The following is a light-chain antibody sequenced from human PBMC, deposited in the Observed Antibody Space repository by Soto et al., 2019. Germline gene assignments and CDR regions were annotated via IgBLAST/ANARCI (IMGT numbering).Light chain of an antibody. CDR2: AAS. J-gene: IGKJ2*01. CDR1: PSISSY. Sequence: DIQMTQSPSSLSASVGDRVTIPCRASPSISSYLNWHQQKPGKAPKLRIYAASSLQSGGPSRFIGSGSGRAFTITISSLQPEEFAAYYCQQSGSPPPWTFGQGTKLEIK. CDR3: QQSGSPPPWT. V-gene: IGKV1-39*01.